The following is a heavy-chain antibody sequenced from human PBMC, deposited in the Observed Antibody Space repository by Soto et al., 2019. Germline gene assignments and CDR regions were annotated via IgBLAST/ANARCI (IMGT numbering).Heavy chain of an antibody. CDR1: GGYFSGYY. CDR3: ARAHYYDSSGPNWVDP. J-gene: IGHJ5*02. Sequence: PSQTLSLTCAVYGGYFSGYYWRWLRQPPGKGLEWNGESKHSGSTKHNPYRKSRVTLSVDTAKNQLSLKLSSVTASDTAVYYCARAHYYDSSGPNWVDPWGQGTLVPVS. CDR2: SKHSGST. D-gene: IGHD3-22*01. V-gene: IGHV4-34*01.